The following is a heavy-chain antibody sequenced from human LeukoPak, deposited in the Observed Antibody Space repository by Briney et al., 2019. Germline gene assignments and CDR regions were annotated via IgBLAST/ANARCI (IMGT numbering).Heavy chain of an antibody. Sequence: PSETLSLTCTVSGGSISSYYWSWIRQPPGKGLEWIGYIYYSGSTNYNPSLQSRVTISVDTSKNQFSLKLSSVTAADTAVYYCATLSMIDAFDIWGQGTMVTVSS. CDR3: ATLSMIDAFDI. CDR2: IYYSGST. CDR1: GGSISSYY. V-gene: IGHV4-59*01. D-gene: IGHD3-22*01. J-gene: IGHJ3*02.